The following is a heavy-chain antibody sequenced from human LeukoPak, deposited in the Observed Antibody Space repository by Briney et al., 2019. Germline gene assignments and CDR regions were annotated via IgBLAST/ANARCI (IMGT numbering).Heavy chain of an antibody. J-gene: IGHJ5*02. CDR1: GFTFNDYA. Sequence: GGSLRLSCAASGFTFNDYAIHWVRQAPGKGLEWVAVISFDGSDKYYADSVKGRFTISRDNSKNTLYLQMNSLRAEDTAVYYCAKDLVAAPTGWFDPWGQGTLVTVSS. D-gene: IGHD6-13*01. V-gene: IGHV3-30-3*01. CDR2: ISFDGSDK. CDR3: AKDLVAAPTGWFDP.